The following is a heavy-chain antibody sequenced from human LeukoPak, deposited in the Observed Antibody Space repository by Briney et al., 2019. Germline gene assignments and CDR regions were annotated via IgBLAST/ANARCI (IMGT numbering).Heavy chain of an antibody. CDR1: GYSFTNYW. D-gene: IGHD3-22*01. CDR3: ARSSADPYFYDTSGFIN. V-gene: IGHV5-51*01. J-gene: IGHJ3*01. CDR2: IYPGDSDT. Sequence: GESLKISCKGSGYSFTNYWIGWVRQMPGKGLEWMGIIYPGDSDTRYSPSFQGQVTISADKSITTAYLQWSSLKASDTAMYYCARSSADPYFYDTSGFINWGQGTMVTVSS.